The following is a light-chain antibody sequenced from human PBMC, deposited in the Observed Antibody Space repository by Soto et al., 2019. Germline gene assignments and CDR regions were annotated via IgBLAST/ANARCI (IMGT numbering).Light chain of an antibody. CDR1: QSVSSSY. Sequence: EIVLTQSPGTLSLSPGERATLSCRASQSVSSSYLAWYQQKPGQAPRLLIYGASSRATGIPYRFICSGSGTDFTLTISRLEPEDFAVYYWQQYGSSLIFTFGPGTKVDIK. CDR3: QQYGSSLIFT. V-gene: IGKV3-20*01. CDR2: GAS. J-gene: IGKJ3*01.